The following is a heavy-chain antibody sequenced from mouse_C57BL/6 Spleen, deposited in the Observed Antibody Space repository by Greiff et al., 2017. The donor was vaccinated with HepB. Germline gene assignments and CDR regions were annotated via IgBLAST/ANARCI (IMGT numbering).Heavy chain of an antibody. CDR2: IYIGNGYT. V-gene: IGHV1-58*01. J-gene: IGHJ3*01. CDR3: ARWDSRYGYDGGFAY. D-gene: IGHD2-2*01. Sequence: VQLKQSGAELVRPGSSVKMSCKTPGYTFTSYGINWVKQRPRQGLEWIGSIYIGNGYTEYNEKFKGKATLTSDTSSSTAYMQLSSLTSADSAIYFWARWDSRYGYDGGFAYWGQGILVNVSA. CDR1: GYTFTSYG.